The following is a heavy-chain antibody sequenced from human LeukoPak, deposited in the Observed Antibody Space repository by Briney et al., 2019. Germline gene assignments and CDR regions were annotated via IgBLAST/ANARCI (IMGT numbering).Heavy chain of an antibody. CDR2: ISSSGSTI. CDR1: GFTFSSYE. J-gene: IGHJ3*02. CDR3: ARPHYYDSSGDAFDI. Sequence: GGSLRLSCAASGFTFSSYEMNWVRQAPGKGLEWVSYISSSGSTIYYADSVKSRFTISRDNAKNSQYLQMNSQRAEDTAGYYCARPHYYDSSGDAFDIWGQGTMVTVSS. V-gene: IGHV3-48*03. D-gene: IGHD3-22*01.